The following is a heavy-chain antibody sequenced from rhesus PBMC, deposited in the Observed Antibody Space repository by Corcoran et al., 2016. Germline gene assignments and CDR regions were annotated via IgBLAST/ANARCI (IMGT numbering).Heavy chain of an antibody. Sequence: QVTLKESGPALVKPTQTLTLTCTFSGFSLSTSGMGVGWIRQPQGKTLVWLAHIYWDDDKRYSNSLKSRLTISKDTSKIQVVLTMTNMDPVDTATYYCARNRRQRLSDYWGQGVLVTVSS. CDR3: ARNRRQRLSDY. V-gene: IGHV2-1*01. D-gene: IGHD6-31*01. CDR1: GFSLSTSGMG. CDR2: IYWDDDK. J-gene: IGHJ4*01.